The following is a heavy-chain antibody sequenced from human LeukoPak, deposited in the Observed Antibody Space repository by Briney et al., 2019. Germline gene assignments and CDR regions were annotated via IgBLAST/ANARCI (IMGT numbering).Heavy chain of an antibody. D-gene: IGHD5-24*01. CDR2: IYYSGST. V-gene: IGHV4-39*07. J-gene: IGHJ5*02. Sequence: SVTRSLTCTVSGGSISSSSYYWGWIRQPPGKGLEWIGSIYYSGSTYYNPSLKSRVTISVDTSKNQFSLKLSSVTAADTAVYYCARWLQSRNWFDPWGRGTLVTVSS. CDR3: ARWLQSRNWFDP. CDR1: GGSISSSSYY.